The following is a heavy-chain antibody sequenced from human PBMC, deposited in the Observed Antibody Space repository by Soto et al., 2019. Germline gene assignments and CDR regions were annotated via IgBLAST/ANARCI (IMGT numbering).Heavy chain of an antibody. Sequence: QVQLVQSGAEVKKPGSSVKVSCKASGGTFSSYAISWVRQAPGQGLEWMGWIIPIFGTANYAQKFQGRVTITADESTSPAYMELSSRRSEDTAVYYCARDQLSSSSSESAEYFQHWGQGTLVTVSS. CDR3: ARDQLSSSSSESAEYFQH. J-gene: IGHJ1*01. CDR1: GGTFSSYA. V-gene: IGHV1-69*12. CDR2: IIPIFGTA. D-gene: IGHD6-6*01.